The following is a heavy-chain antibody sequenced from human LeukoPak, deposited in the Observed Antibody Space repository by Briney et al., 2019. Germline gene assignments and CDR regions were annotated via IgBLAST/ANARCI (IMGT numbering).Heavy chain of an antibody. D-gene: IGHD2-2*01. V-gene: IGHV1-2*06. CDR2: IKPNSGDT. Sequence: PLASVKVSCRASGYTFTGYHMHWVRQAPGQGLEWMGRIKPNSGDTNYAQKFQGRVTMTRDTSISTAYMELSRLRSDDTAVYYCARDYCSSTSCLFDYWGQGTLVTVSS. CDR3: ARDYCSSTSCLFDY. J-gene: IGHJ4*02. CDR1: GYTFTGYH.